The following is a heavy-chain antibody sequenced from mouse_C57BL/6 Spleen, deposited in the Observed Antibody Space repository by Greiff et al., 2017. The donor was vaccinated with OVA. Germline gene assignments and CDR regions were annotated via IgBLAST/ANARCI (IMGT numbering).Heavy chain of an antibody. Sequence: VKLQESGPELVKPGASVKISCKASGYAFSSSWMNWVKQRPGKGLEWIGRIYPGDGDTNYNGKFKGKATLTADKSSSTAYMQLSSLTSEDSAVYFCAKGGLGHVWGTGTTVTVSS. V-gene: IGHV1-82*01. CDR3: AKGGLGHV. D-gene: IGHD2-4*01. CDR2: IYPGDGDT. CDR1: GYAFSSSW. J-gene: IGHJ1*03.